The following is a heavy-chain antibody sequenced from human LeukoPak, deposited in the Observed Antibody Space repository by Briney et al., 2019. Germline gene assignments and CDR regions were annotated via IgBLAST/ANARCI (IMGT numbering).Heavy chain of an antibody. CDR1: GYTFTSYY. V-gene: IGHV1-46*01. CDR2: INPSGGST. Sequence: GASVKVSCKASGYTFTSYYMHWVRQAPGQGLEWMGIINPSGGSTSYAQEFQGRVTMTRDMSTSTVYMELSSLRSEDTAMYYCARIDSSGYYGDYWGQGTLVTVSS. CDR3: ARIDSSGYYGDY. J-gene: IGHJ4*02. D-gene: IGHD3-22*01.